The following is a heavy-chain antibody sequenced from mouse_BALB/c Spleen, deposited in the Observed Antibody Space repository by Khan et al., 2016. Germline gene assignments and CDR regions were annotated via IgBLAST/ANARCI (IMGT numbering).Heavy chain of an antibody. D-gene: IGHD2-1*01. V-gene: IGHV4-1*02. Sequence: EVKLLESGGGLVQPGGSLKLPCAASGFDFSRYWMSWVRQAPGKGLEWLGEINPDSSTINYTPSVKDKFIISRDNAKHTLYLQMSKVRSEDTAIYYCARGRWYRAMDDSRQGTSVTVSS. CDR3: ARGRWYRAMDD. CDR2: INPDSSTI. J-gene: IGHJ4*01. CDR1: GFDFSRYW.